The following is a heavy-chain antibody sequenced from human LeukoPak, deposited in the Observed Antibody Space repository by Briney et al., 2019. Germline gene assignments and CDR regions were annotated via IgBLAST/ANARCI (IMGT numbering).Heavy chain of an antibody. Sequence: PGGSLRLSCAASGFTFSSYSMNWVRQAPGKGLEWVSSISSSSSYIYYADSVKGRFTISRDNAKNSLYLQMNSLRAEDTAVYYCARVSTTVDVEIDYWGQGTLVTVSS. V-gene: IGHV3-21*01. CDR2: ISSSSSYI. CDR1: GFTFSSYS. CDR3: ARVSTTVDVEIDY. J-gene: IGHJ4*02. D-gene: IGHD4-23*01.